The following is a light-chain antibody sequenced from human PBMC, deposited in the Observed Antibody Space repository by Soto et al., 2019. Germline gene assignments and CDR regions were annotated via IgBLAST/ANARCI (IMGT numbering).Light chain of an antibody. Sequence: DIQVTQSPSTLSGSVGDGVTITCRARQTISSWLAWYQQKPGKAPKLLIYDASSLESGVQSSCSGRGSGTEFTLTISSLQPDDFATYYCKQYNSYWTFGQGTKGDIK. CDR2: DAS. V-gene: IGKV1-5*01. CDR3: KQYNSYWT. CDR1: QTISSW. J-gene: IGKJ1*01.